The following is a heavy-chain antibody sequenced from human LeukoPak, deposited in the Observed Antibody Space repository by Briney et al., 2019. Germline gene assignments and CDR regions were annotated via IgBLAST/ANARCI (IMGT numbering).Heavy chain of an antibody. D-gene: IGHD6-19*01. CDR1: GYIFTTYG. V-gene: IGHV1-18*01. Sequence: WASVTVSCRASGYIFTTYGINWVRQAPGQGLEWMGWIKTYNGDTNTAQKFQDRIIMTTDKSTGTAYMELRSLRSDDTAVYYCAKDGGQQWLTNYYSYGMDVWGQGTTVIVSS. J-gene: IGHJ6*02. CDR2: IKTYNGDT. CDR3: AKDGGQQWLTNYYSYGMDV.